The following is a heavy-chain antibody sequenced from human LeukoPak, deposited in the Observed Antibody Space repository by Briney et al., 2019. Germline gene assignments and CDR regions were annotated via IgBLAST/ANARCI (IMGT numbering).Heavy chain of an antibody. V-gene: IGHV3-53*01. CDR3: AKDSGYYQPYFDY. CDR2: IYSGGST. Sequence: GGSLRLSCAASGFTVSSNYMSWVRQAPGKGLEWVSVIYSGGSTYYADSVKGRFTISRDNSKNTLYLQMNSLRAEDTAVYYCAKDSGYYQPYFDYWGQGTLVTVSS. CDR1: GFTVSSNY. J-gene: IGHJ4*02. D-gene: IGHD3-22*01.